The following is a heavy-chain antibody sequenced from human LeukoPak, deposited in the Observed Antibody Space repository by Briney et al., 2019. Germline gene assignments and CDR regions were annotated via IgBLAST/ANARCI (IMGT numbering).Heavy chain of an antibody. D-gene: IGHD2/OR15-2a*01. CDR2: IKQDGSEK. J-gene: IGHJ2*01. V-gene: IGHV3-7*03. Sequence: GGSLRLSCAASGFTFSSYWMSWVRQAPGKGLEWVANIKQDGSEKYYVDSVKGRFTISRDNAKNSLYLQMNSLRAEDTAVYYCAKKPYLGISHWYFDLWGRGTLVTVSS. CDR1: GFTFSSYW. CDR3: AKKPYLGISHWYFDL.